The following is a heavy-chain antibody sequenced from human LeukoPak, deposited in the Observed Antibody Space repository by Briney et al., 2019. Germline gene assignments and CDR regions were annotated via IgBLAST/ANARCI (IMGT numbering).Heavy chain of an antibody. D-gene: IGHD2-2*01. J-gene: IGHJ3*01. V-gene: IGHV4-30-2*01. CDR2: IYHSGST. CDR1: GGSISSGGYS. Sequence: SETLSLTCAVSGGSISSGGYSWSWIRQPPGKGLVWIGYIYHSGSTYYNPCLKSRVTISVDRSKNQFSLKLSSVTAADTAVYYCARARGYCSSTSCPGGWFDPWGQGTRVTVSS. CDR3: ARARGYCSSTSCPGGWFDP.